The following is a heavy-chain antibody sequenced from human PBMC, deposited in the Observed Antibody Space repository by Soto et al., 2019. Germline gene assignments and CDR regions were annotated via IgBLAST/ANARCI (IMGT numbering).Heavy chain of an antibody. J-gene: IGHJ4*02. V-gene: IGHV3-30*18. CDR1: GFTFSSYG. CDR2: ISYDGSNK. Sequence: GGSLRLSCAASGFTFSSYGMHWVRQAPGKGLEWVAVISYDGSNKYYADSVKGRFTISRDNSKNTLYLQMNSLRAEDTAVYYCANSKLGSSGWGQGTLVTVSS. D-gene: IGHD6-19*01. CDR3: ANSKLGSSG.